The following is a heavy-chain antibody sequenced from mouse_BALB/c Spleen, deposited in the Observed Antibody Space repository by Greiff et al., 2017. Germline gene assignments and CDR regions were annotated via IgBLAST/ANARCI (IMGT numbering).Heavy chain of an antibody. Sequence: EVKLVESGGGLVKPGGSLKLSCAASGFAFSSYDMSWVRQTPEKRLEWVAYISSGGGSTYYPDTVKGRFTISRDNAKNTLYLQMSSLKSEDTAMYYCARHGGNKYYFDYWGQGTTLTVSS. CDR1: GFAFSSYD. CDR3: ARHGGNKYYFDY. V-gene: IGHV5-12-1*01. J-gene: IGHJ2*01. CDR2: ISSGGGST.